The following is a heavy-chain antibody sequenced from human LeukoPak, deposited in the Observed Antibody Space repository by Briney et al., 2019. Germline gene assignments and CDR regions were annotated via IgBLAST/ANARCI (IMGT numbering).Heavy chain of an antibody. D-gene: IGHD6-19*01. CDR3: ARDSSGWYFFQH. V-gene: IGHV4-4*08. CDR2: IYTSGST. J-gene: IGHJ1*01. Sequence: SETLSLTCTVSGGSISSYYWSWIRQPPGKGLEWIGYIYTSGSTNYNPSLRSRVTISVDTSKNQFSLKLSPVTAADTAVYYCARDSSGWYFFQHWGQGTLVTVSS. CDR1: GGSISSYY.